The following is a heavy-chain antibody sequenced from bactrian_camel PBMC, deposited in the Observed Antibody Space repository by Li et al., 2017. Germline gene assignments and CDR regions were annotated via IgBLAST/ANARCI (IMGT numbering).Heavy chain of an antibody. J-gene: IGHJ4*01. Sequence: QVQLVESGGGLVQPGGSLRPSCAASGFTFSASANCMGWFREVPGAWREGVAAVYTGDNTTRYVDSVKGRFSISQDKARKTVYLQMNSLKPEDTAMYYCAALKGWRWPGIAPCDGNEFNYWGQGTQVTVS. D-gene: IGHD1*01. CDR3: AALKGWRWPGIAPCDGNEFNY. CDR1: GFTFSASANC. V-gene: IGHV3S1*01. CDR2: VYTGDNTT.